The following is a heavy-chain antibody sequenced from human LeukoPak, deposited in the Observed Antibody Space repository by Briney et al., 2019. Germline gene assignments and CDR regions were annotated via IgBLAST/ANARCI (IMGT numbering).Heavy chain of an antibody. CDR3: ADSYGDRNYYYGMDV. CDR2: IDFSGST. Sequence: SETLSLICSVSGRSITSGGYYWSWIRRHPGKGLEWIGYIDFSGSTYYNPSLNSRVTISRDTSKNQFSLQLSSVTAADTAVYYCADSYGDRNYYYGMDVWGRGTTVTVSS. V-gene: IGHV4-31*03. J-gene: IGHJ6*02. D-gene: IGHD4-17*01. CDR1: GRSITSGGYY.